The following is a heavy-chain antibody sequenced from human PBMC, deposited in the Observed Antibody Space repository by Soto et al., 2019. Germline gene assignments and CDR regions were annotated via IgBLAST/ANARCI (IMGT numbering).Heavy chain of an antibody. J-gene: IGHJ4*02. CDR2: ISYDGSNK. Sequence: QAGGSLRLSCAASGFTFSSYAMHWVRQAPGKGLEWVAVISYDGSNKYYADSVKGRFTISRDNSKNTLYLQMNSLRAEDTAVYYCAREAWLSNVFDYWGQGTLVTVSS. D-gene: IGHD3-22*01. CDR3: AREAWLSNVFDY. V-gene: IGHV3-30-3*01. CDR1: GFTFSSYA.